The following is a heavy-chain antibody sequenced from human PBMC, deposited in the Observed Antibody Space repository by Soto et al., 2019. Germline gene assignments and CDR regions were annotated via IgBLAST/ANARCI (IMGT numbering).Heavy chain of an antibody. Sequence: GASVKVSCKSSGYTFTSYGISWVRQAPGQGLEWMGWISAYNGNTNYAQKLQGRVTMATDTSTSTAYMELRSLRSDDTAVYYCARGQVVAVAGTCCPYGMDVWGQGTTVTVSS. CDR3: ARGQVVAVAGTCCPYGMDV. V-gene: IGHV1-18*01. J-gene: IGHJ6*02. CDR1: GYTFTSYG. D-gene: IGHD6-19*01. CDR2: ISAYNGNT.